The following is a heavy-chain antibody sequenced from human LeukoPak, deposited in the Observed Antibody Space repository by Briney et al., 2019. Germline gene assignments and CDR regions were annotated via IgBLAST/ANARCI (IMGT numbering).Heavy chain of an antibody. V-gene: IGHV1-46*01. CDR1: GYTFTGYY. J-gene: IGHJ4*02. CDR2: INPSGGST. D-gene: IGHD2-21*02. CDR3: ARDLIRAYCGGDCYPIDY. Sequence: ASVKVSCKASGYTFTGYYMHWVRQAPGQGLEWMGIINPSGGSTSYAQKFQGRVTMTRDMSTSTVYMELSSLRSEDTAVYYCARDLIRAYCGGDCYPIDYWGQGTLVTVSS.